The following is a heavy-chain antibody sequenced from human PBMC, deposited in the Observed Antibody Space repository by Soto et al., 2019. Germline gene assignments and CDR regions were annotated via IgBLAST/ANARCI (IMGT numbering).Heavy chain of an antibody. Sequence: ESGGGVVQPGRSLRLSCAASGFSLRSYGMHWVRQAPGKGLEWVAVISYHGRDEYYADSVKGRFTISRDNSKNTLYLQMNSLRPEDTAVYYCVKDHLMNTVTTGGYWGQGTLVTVSS. CDR2: ISYHGRDE. D-gene: IGHD4-17*01. CDR3: VKDHLMNTVTTGGY. CDR1: GFSLRSYG. V-gene: IGHV3-30*18. J-gene: IGHJ4*02.